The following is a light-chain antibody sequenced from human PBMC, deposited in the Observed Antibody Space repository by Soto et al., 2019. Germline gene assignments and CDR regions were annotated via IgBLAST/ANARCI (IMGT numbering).Light chain of an antibody. J-gene: IGKJ1*01. Sequence: DIQMTQSPSSLSASVGDRVTITCRASQGVANYLGWYQQKPGKVPKALIYGVSTLQSGVPSRFCGSGSDTDFTLTISSLLPEDAATYYCQHYRSAQMTFGQGTTVEIK. CDR1: QGVANY. V-gene: IGKV1-27*01. CDR2: GVS. CDR3: QHYRSAQMT.